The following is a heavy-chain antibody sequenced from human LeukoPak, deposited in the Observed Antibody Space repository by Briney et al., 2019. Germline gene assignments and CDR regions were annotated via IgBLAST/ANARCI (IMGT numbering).Heavy chain of an antibody. J-gene: IGHJ4*02. CDR1: GYTFTSYG. V-gene: IGHV1-18*01. CDR2: ISAYNVNA. Sequence: GASVKVSCKASGYTFTSYGISWVRQAPGQGLEWMGWISAYNVNANFAQKLQSRVTMTTDTSTNTAYMELRSLRSDDTAVYYCASWAGYCSSNNCYATSLDYWGQGTLVTVSA. CDR3: ASWAGYCSSNNCYATSLDY. D-gene: IGHD2-2*01.